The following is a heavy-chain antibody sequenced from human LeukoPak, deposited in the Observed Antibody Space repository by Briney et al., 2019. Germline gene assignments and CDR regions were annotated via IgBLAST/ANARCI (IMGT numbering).Heavy chain of an antibody. V-gene: IGHV3-9*03. CDR2: ISWNSRTM. J-gene: IGHJ4*02. D-gene: IGHD5-18*01. CDR3: AKDSGASYSLNFDS. Sequence: GGSLRLSCAASGFTFDDFAMHWVRQAPGKGLEWVSAISWNSRTMGYADSVKGRFTISRDNAKNSLYLQMNSLRAEDMALYYCAKDSGASYSLNFDSWGQGTLVAASS. CDR1: GFTFDDFA.